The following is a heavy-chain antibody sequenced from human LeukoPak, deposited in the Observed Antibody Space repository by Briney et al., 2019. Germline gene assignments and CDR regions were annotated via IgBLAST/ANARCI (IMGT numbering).Heavy chain of an antibody. V-gene: IGHV4-34*01. Sequence: SETLSLTCAVYGGSFSGYYWSWIRQPPGKGLEWIGEINHSGSTNYNPSLKSLVTISVDTSKNQFSLKLSSVTAADTAVYYCAALVVTATRDYWGQGTLVTVSS. CDR1: GGSFSGYY. CDR3: AALVVTATRDY. CDR2: INHSGST. J-gene: IGHJ4*02. D-gene: IGHD2-21*02.